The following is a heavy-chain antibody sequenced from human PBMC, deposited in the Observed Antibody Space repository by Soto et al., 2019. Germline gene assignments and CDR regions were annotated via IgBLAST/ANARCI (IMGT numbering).Heavy chain of an antibody. Sequence: SXKVSFKASGGTXTSFGIGLVRQAPGQGLEWIGGSIPVFGRPNYAQRCRGRLTITEDESTNTGYMELIDLTAEDTAVYYCAREGSGYNFWGQGTQGTVSS. J-gene: IGHJ1*01. V-gene: IGHV1-69*13. D-gene: IGHD5-12*01. CDR2: SIPVFGRP. CDR1: GGTXTSFG. CDR3: AREGSGYNF.